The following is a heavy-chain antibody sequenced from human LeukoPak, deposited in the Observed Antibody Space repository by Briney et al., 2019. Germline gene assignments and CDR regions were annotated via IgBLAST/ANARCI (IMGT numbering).Heavy chain of an antibody. Sequence: GGSPRLSCAASGFTFSSYAMTWVRQAPGRGLEWVSLISSSGINTYYADSVKGRFTISRDNSKNTLYLQMNSLRAEDTAVYYCAKDRSGWFYFDYWGQGALVTVSS. CDR2: ISSSGINT. CDR3: AKDRSGWFYFDY. V-gene: IGHV3-23*01. J-gene: IGHJ4*02. D-gene: IGHD6-19*01. CDR1: GFTFSSYA.